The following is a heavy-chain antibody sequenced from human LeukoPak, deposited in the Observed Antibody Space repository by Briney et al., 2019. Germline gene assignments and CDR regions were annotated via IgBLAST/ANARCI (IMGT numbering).Heavy chain of an antibody. CDR3: ARPISSQGYFGVVID. CDR2: IYHSGSP. Sequence: PSETLSLTCAVSGYSISSASYWGWIRQPPGKGLEWIGNIYHSGSPYYNPSLKSRVTISVDTSKNQFSLKLSSVTAADMAVYYCARPISSQGYFGVVIDWGQGTLVTVSS. D-gene: IGHD3-3*01. CDR1: GYSISSASY. V-gene: IGHV4-38-2*01. J-gene: IGHJ4*02.